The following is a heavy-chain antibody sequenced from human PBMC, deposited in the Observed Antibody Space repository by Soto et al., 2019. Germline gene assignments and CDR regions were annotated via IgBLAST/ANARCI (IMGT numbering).Heavy chain of an antibody. D-gene: IGHD1-1*01. CDR3: ARDGTVNSEDYYYYYGMDV. CDR2: IYSGGST. V-gene: IGHV3-53*02. CDR1: GFTVSSNY. J-gene: IGHJ6*02. Sequence: EVQLVETGGGLIQPGGSLRLSCAASGFTVSSNYMSWVRQAPGKGLEWVSVIYSGGSTYYADSVKGRFTISRDNSKSTLYLQMNSLRAEDTAVYYCARDGTVNSEDYYYYYGMDVWGQGTTVTVSS.